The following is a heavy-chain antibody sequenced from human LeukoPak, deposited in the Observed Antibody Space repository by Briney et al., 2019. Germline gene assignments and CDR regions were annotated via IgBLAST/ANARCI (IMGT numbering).Heavy chain of an antibody. CDR2: IIPIFGTA. J-gene: IGHJ4*02. CDR3: ARAGLDYDSDY. V-gene: IGHV1-69*13. D-gene: IGHD4-17*01. CDR1: GYTFNSYY. Sequence: HGASVKVSCKASGYTFNSYYMHWVRQAPGQGLEWMGGIIPIFGTANYAQKFQGRVTIIADESTSTAYMELSNLRSEDTAVYYCARAGLDYDSDYWGQGTLVTVSS.